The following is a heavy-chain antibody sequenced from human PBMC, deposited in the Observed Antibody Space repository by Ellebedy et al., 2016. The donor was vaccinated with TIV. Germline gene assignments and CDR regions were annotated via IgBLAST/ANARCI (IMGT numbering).Heavy chain of an antibody. D-gene: IGHD3-10*01. CDR1: GGSFSGYF. J-gene: IGHJ4*02. Sequence: MPSETLSLTCAVYGGSFSGYFWNWIRQFPGKGLEWIGEINHSGRTNYNPSLKTRVTMLVDTSKTQFSLRLTYVTASDTAVYYCARARGQYLYGSGSYFTDWGQGEMVTVSS. V-gene: IGHV4-34*01. CDR3: ARARGQYLYGSGSYFTD. CDR2: INHSGRT.